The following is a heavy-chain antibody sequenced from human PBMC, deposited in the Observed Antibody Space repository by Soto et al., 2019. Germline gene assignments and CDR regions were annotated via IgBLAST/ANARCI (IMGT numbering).Heavy chain of an antibody. Sequence: PGEALKISCKGSGYSFTSYWIGWVRQMPGKGLEWMGIIYPGDSDTRYSPSFQGQVTISADKSISTAYLQWSSLKASDTAMYYCARRIQPRGGAFDIWGQGTMVTVSS. CDR2: IYPGDSDT. CDR3: ARRIQPRGGAFDI. D-gene: IGHD5-18*01. J-gene: IGHJ3*02. CDR1: GYSFTSYW. V-gene: IGHV5-51*01.